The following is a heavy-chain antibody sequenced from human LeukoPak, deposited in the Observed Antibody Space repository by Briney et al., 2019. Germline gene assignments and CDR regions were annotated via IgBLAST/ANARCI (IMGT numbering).Heavy chain of an antibody. J-gene: IGHJ6*03. Sequence: GGSLRLSCVASGFTFSRYAMNWVRQAPGKGLEWVSSISTSSSYIYYADSVKGRFTISGDNARNSLYLQMNSLRAEDTALYYCARDGDTVLTRGYYYYMDVWGKGTTVTVSS. D-gene: IGHD4-23*01. CDR2: ISTSSSYI. V-gene: IGHV3-21*01. CDR1: GFTFSRYA. CDR3: ARDGDTVLTRGYYYYMDV.